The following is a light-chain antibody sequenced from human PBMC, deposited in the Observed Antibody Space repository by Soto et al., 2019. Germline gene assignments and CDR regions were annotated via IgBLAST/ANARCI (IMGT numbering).Light chain of an antibody. V-gene: IGKV3-20*01. Sequence: EIVLTQSPGALSFSPLERATLSCRASQSVSSSLAWYQQKPGQAPRLLIYGASSRATGIPDRFSGSGSGPDFTLTISRLEPEDFAVYFCQHYGSSRTFGQGTKVDIK. J-gene: IGKJ1*01. CDR2: GAS. CDR1: QSVSSS. CDR3: QHYGSSRT.